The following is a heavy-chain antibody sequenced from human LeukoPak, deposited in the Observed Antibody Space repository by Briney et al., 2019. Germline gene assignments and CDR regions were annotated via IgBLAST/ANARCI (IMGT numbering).Heavy chain of an antibody. Sequence: SETLSLTCAVYGGSFSGYYWSWIRQPPGKGLEWIGEINHSGSTNYNPSLKSRVTISVDTSKNQFSLKLSPVTAADTAVYYCARIAVAGNPFDYWGQGTLVTVSS. CDR1: GGSFSGYY. J-gene: IGHJ4*02. V-gene: IGHV4-34*01. CDR3: ARIAVAGNPFDY. D-gene: IGHD6-19*01. CDR2: INHSGST.